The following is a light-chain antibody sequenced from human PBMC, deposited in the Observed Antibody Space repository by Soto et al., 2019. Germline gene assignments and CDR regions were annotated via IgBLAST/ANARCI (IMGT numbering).Light chain of an antibody. CDR3: SSYAGSNTYV. CDR2: EAS. CDR1: SSDVGGYIY. Sequence: QSALAQPPSASGSPGQSVTISCTGTSSDVGGYIYVSWYQHHPGKAPKLMIYEASKRPSGLPDRFSGSKSGNTASLTVSGLQAEDEADYYCSSYAGSNTYVFGTGTKVTVL. V-gene: IGLV2-8*01. J-gene: IGLJ1*01.